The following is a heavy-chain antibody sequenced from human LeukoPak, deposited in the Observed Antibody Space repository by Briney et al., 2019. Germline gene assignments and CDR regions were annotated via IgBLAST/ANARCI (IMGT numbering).Heavy chain of an antibody. Sequence: GGSVRLLCGLCGFPVSSNYMRWVRQAREGGVEGVSVIYNGGSTYYADAVKGTFTISRDNSKNTLYLQMNSLRAENTAVYDCARAFVSGWYNDATDICGQGTTVTVSS. V-gene: IGHV3-66*01. CDR2: IYNGGST. D-gene: IGHD6-19*01. CDR3: ARAFVSGWYNDATDI. CDR1: GFPVSSNY. J-gene: IGHJ3*02.